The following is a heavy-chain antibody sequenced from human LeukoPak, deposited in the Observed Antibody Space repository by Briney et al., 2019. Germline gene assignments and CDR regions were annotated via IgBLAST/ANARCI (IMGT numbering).Heavy chain of an antibody. CDR3: ASHPGIVVVPAAEATGGYYYGMDV. J-gene: IGHJ6*02. CDR1: GGTFSSYA. Sequence: ASVKVSCKASGGTFSSYAISWVRQAPGQGLEWMGRIIPILGIANYAQEFQGRVTITADKSTSTAYMELSSLRSEDTAVYYCASHPGIVVVPAAEATGGYYYGMDVWGQGTTVTVSS. CDR2: IIPILGIA. D-gene: IGHD2-2*01. V-gene: IGHV1-69*04.